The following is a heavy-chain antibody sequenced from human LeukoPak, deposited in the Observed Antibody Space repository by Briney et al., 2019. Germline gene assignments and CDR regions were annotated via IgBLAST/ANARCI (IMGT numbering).Heavy chain of an antibody. CDR2: MNPNSGNT. D-gene: IGHD3-22*01. CDR1: GYTFTSYD. CDR3: ARGYKDYDPTRFDP. Sequence: GASVKVSCKASGYTFTSYDINWVRQATGQGLEWMGWMNPNSGNTGYAQKFQGRVTMTRNTTISTAYMELSSLRSEDTAVYYCARGYKDYDPTRFDPWGQGTLVTVSS. J-gene: IGHJ5*02. V-gene: IGHV1-8*01.